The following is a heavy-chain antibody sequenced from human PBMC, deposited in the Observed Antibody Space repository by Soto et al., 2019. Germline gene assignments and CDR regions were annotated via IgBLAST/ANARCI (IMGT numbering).Heavy chain of an antibody. CDR1: GFTVSSNY. J-gene: IGHJ3*02. D-gene: IGHD3-22*01. V-gene: IGHV3-66*01. Sequence: PGGSLRLCCAASGFTVSSNYMSWVRQAPGKGLEWVSVIYSGGSTYYADSVKGRFTISRDNSKNTLYLQMNSLRAEDTAVYYCAREASSGYDFDIWGQGTMVTVSS. CDR2: IYSGGST. CDR3: AREASSGYDFDI.